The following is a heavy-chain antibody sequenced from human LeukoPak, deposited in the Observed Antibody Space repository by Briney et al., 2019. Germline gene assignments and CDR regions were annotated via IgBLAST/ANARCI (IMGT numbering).Heavy chain of an antibody. J-gene: IGHJ4*02. V-gene: IGHV4-61*01. CDR2: IYYSGST. Sequence: SETLSLTCTVSGGSISSTTYYWSWIRQPPGKGLEWIGYIYYSGSTNYNPSLKSRVTISVDTSKNQFSLKLSSVTAADTAVYYCARAPYGGNPDYWGQGTLVTVSS. CDR3: ARAPYGGNPDY. CDR1: GGSISSTTYY. D-gene: IGHD4-23*01.